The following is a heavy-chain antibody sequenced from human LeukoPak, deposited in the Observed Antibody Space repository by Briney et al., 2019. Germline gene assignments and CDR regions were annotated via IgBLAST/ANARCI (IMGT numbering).Heavy chain of an antibody. CDR3: AKEMGYHDSSGYSTPIDY. CDR2: ISYDGSNK. D-gene: IGHD3-22*01. V-gene: IGHV3-30*18. CDR1: GFTFSSYG. Sequence: GGSLRLSCAASGFTFSSYGMHWVRQAPGKGLEWVAVISYDGSNKYYADSVKGRFTISRDNSKNTPYLQMNSLRAEDTAVYYCAKEMGYHDSSGYSTPIDYWGQGTLVTVSS. J-gene: IGHJ4*02.